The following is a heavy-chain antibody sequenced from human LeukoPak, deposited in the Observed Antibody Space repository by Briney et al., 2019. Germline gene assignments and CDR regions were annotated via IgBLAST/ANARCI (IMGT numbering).Heavy chain of an antibody. D-gene: IGHD6-19*01. CDR2: TYYRSKWNN. CDR3: ARVPILLIGMAVTRNDGIDV. Sequence: SQTLSLTCAVSGDSVSSSSAAWNWIRQSPSRGLEWLGRTYYRSKWNNDYAGSVKGRITINADISKNQFSLQLNSVTPEDTAVYYCARVPILLIGMAVTRNDGIDVWGQGTMVTVSS. V-gene: IGHV6-1*01. CDR1: GDSVSSSSAA. J-gene: IGHJ3*01.